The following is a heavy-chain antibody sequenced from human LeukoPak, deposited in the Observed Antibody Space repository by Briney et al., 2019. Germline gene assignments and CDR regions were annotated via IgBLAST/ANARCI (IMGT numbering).Heavy chain of an antibody. Sequence: SETLSLTCTVSGGSLNYYYWMWIRQPPGKGLGWIGYIYYSGSTNYNPSLKSRVTISVDTSKNQFSLKLSSVTAADTAVYYYARTVVAAHNWFDPWGQGTLVTVSS. J-gene: IGHJ5*02. CDR1: GGSLNYYY. V-gene: IGHV4-59*01. CDR2: IYYSGST. D-gene: IGHD4-23*01. CDR3: ARTVVAAHNWFDP.